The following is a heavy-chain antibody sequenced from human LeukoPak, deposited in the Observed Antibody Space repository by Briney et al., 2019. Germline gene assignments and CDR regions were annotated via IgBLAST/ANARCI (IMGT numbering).Heavy chain of an antibody. Sequence: GRSLRLSCAASGFTFDDYAMHWVRQAPGKGLEWASGISWNSDYIGYADSVKGRFTVSRDNAKNSLYLQMNSLRTEDTALYFCAKAFYGDNTPFYFDYWAQGTLVTVSS. J-gene: IGHJ4*02. CDR2: ISWNSDYI. V-gene: IGHV3-9*01. CDR1: GFTFDDYA. D-gene: IGHD4-17*01. CDR3: AKAFYGDNTPFYFDY.